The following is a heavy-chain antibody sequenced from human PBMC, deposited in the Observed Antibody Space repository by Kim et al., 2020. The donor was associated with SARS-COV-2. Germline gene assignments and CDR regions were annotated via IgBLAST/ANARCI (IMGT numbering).Heavy chain of an antibody. CDR1: GGTFSSYA. CDR3: ARASGRGYSGYDFDY. Sequence: SVKVSCKSSGGTFSSYAISWVRQAPGQGLEWMGGIIPIFGTANYAQKFQGRVTITADESTSTAYMELSSLRSEDTAVYYCARASGRGYSGYDFDYWGQGTLVTVSS. CDR2: IIPIFGTA. V-gene: IGHV1-69*13. D-gene: IGHD5-12*01. J-gene: IGHJ4*02.